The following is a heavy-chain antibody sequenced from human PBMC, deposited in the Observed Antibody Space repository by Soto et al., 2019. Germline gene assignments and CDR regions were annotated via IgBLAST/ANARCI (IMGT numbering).Heavy chain of an antibody. CDR3: VSRPESCGSFPFDY. D-gene: IGHD1-26*01. V-gene: IGHV3-21*02. CDR1: GFTFSSYS. Sequence: EVQLVESGGGLVKPGGSLRLSCAASGFTFSSYSMNWVRQSPGKGLEWVSAISSSSSYIYYADSVKGRFTISRDNAKNSLYLQMNSLRVEDAAVYYCVSRPESCGSFPFDYWGEGSLVTVSS. CDR2: ISSSSSYI. J-gene: IGHJ4*02.